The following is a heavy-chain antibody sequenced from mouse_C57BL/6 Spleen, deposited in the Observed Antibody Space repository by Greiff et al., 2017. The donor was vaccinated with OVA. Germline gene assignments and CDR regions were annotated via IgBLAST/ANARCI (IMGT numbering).Heavy chain of an antibody. D-gene: IGHD1-1*01. CDR1: GYTFTDYE. Sequence: QVQLQQSGAELVRPGASVTLSCKASGYTFTDYEMHWVKQTPVHGLEWIGAIDPGTGGTAYNQKFKGKAILTADKSSSTAYMELRSLTSEDSAVYYCTPITTVVDWYFDVWGTGTTVTVSS. J-gene: IGHJ1*03. CDR3: TPITTVVDWYFDV. CDR2: IDPGTGGT. V-gene: IGHV1-15*01.